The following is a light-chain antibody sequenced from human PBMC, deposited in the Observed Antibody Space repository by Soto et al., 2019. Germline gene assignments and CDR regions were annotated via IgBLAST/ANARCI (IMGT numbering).Light chain of an antibody. Sequence: QSALTQPASVSGSPGQSITISCTGTSSDVGSYNLVSWYQQHPGKAPKLMIYEGSKRPSGVSNRISGSKSGNTASLTISGLQAEDEADYYCCSYAGSSTFEKVFGGGNKLTVL. J-gene: IGLJ3*02. CDR2: EGS. CDR3: CSYAGSSTFEKV. CDR1: SSDVGSYNL. V-gene: IGLV2-23*03.